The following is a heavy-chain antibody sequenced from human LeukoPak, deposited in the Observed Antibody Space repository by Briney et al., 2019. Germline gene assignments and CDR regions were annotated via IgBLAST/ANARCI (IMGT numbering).Heavy chain of an antibody. CDR3: ARTIVATTIYFDY. Sequence: SETLSLTCTVSGGSISSGNYYWTWIRQSAGKGLEWIGRIYISGSTNYNPSLKSRVTISVDTSKNQFSLKLSSVTAADTAVYYCARTIVATTIYFDYWGQGTLVTVSS. CDR2: IYISGST. CDR1: GGSISSGNYY. V-gene: IGHV4-61*02. J-gene: IGHJ4*02. D-gene: IGHD5-12*01.